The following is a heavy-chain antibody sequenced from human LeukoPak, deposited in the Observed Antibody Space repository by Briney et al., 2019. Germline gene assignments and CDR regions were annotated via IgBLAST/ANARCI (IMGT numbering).Heavy chain of an antibody. CDR3: ATRWGMVQGDDRSRDAFDI. J-gene: IGHJ3*02. CDR2: FDPEDGET. Sequence: GASVKVSCKVSGYTLTELSMHWVRQAPGKGLEGMGGFDPEDGETIYAQKFQRRVTMTEDTSTDTAYMELSSLRSEDTAVYYCATRWGMVQGDDRSRDAFDIWGQGTMVTVSS. V-gene: IGHV1-24*01. D-gene: IGHD3-10*01. CDR1: GYTLTELS.